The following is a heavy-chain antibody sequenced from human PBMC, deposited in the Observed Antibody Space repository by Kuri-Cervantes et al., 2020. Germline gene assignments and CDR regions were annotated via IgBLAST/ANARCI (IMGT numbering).Heavy chain of an antibody. CDR3: ARRRNYYGSGLYQNDYGMDV. CDR2: ISSSSSYI. J-gene: IGHJ6*02. Sequence: LSLTCAASGFTFSSYSMNWVRQAPGKGLEWVSSISSSSSYIYYADSVKGRFTISRDNAKNSLYLQMNSLRDEDTAVYYCARRRNYYGSGLYQNDYGMDVWGQGTTVTVSS. D-gene: IGHD3-10*01. CDR1: GFTFSSYS. V-gene: IGHV3-21*01.